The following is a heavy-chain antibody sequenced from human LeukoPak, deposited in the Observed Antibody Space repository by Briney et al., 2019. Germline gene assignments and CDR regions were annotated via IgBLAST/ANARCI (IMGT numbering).Heavy chain of an antibody. V-gene: IGHV3-23*01. CDR3: ARERFDP. Sequence: GGSLRLPCGASGFTFSRYAMNWVRQAPGKGLEWVSTISGSGSTFYADSVKGRFTISRDNAKNTLYLQMNSLRAEDTAVYYCARERFDPWGQGTLVTVSS. CDR1: GFTFSRYA. J-gene: IGHJ5*02. CDR2: ISGSGST.